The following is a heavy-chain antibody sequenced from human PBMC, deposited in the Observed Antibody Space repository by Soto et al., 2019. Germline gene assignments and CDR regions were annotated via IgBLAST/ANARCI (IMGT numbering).Heavy chain of an antibody. CDR2: IYYSGST. CDR3: ARDRGLTWLSHKPADASIYYGMDV. J-gene: IGHJ6*02. Sequence: XGTLSLSSTVSGGCFSSGSDYWSCIRQPPGKGLEGIGYIYYSGSTNYNPSLKSRVTISVDTSKNQFSLKLSSVTAADTAVYYCARDRGLTWLSHKPADASIYYGMDVWGQGTTVTVSS. V-gene: IGHV4-61*01. CDR1: GGCFSSGSDY. D-gene: IGHD3-9*01.